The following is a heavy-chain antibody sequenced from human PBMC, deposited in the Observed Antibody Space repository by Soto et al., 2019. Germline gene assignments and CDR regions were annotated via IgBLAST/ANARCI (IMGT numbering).Heavy chain of an antibody. CDR1: GFTFSSYG. CDR3: ARETMVRDTARRGYYYYGMDV. CDR2: IWYDGSNK. V-gene: IGHV3-33*01. Sequence: QVQLVESGGGVVQPGRSLRLSCAASGFTFSSYGMHWVRQAPGKGLEWVAVIWYDGSNKYYADSVKGRFTISRDNSKNXLXLXXNSLRAEDTAVYYCARETMVRDTARRGYYYYGMDVWGQGTTVTVSS. D-gene: IGHD3-10*01. J-gene: IGHJ6*02.